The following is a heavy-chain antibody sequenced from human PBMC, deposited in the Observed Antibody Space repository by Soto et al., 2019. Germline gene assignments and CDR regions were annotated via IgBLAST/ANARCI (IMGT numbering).Heavy chain of an antibody. Sequence: EASVKVSCKASGGTFSSYAISWVRQAPGQGLEWMGGIIPIFGTANYAQKFQGRVTITADESTSTAYMELSSLRSEDTAVYYCARAILPLYCISTSCYPGVSFDPWGQGTLVTVSS. CDR1: GGTFSSYA. CDR2: IIPIFGTA. V-gene: IGHV1-69*13. D-gene: IGHD2-2*01. J-gene: IGHJ5*02. CDR3: ARAILPLYCISTSCYPGVSFDP.